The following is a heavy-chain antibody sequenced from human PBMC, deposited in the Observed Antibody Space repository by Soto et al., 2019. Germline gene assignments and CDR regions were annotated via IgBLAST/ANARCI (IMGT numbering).Heavy chain of an antibody. Sequence: GGSLRLSCAASGFTFSNAWMSWVRQAPGKGLEWVGRIKSKTDGGTTDYAAPVKGRFTISRDDSKNTLYLQMNSLKTEDTAVYYCTTEDTAMVIPAFDYWGQGTLVTVSS. CDR3: TTEDTAMVIPAFDY. J-gene: IGHJ4*02. V-gene: IGHV3-15*01. D-gene: IGHD5-18*01. CDR2: IKSKTDGGTT. CDR1: GFTFSNAW.